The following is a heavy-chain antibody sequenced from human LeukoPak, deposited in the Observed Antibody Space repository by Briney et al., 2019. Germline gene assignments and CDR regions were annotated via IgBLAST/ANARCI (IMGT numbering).Heavy chain of an antibody. CDR2: ISYDGSNK. J-gene: IGHJ4*02. Sequence: PGRSLRLSCAASGFTFSSYGMHWVRQAPGKGLEWVAVISYDGSNKYYADSVKGRFTISRDNSKNTLYLQMNSLRAEDTAVYYCARDRLAVAGSDFDYWGQGTLVTVSS. CDR3: ARDRLAVAGSDFDY. CDR1: GFTFSSYG. V-gene: IGHV3-30*05. D-gene: IGHD6-19*01.